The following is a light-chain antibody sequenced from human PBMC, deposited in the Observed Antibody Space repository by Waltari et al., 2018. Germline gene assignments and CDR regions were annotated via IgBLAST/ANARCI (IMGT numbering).Light chain of an antibody. CDR1: QSVSYTASNKHY. CDR3: QQYYTTPLT. V-gene: IGKV4-1*01. Sequence: DIVMTQSPDSLAVSLGERATINCNSRQSVSYTASNKHYLAWYQQKPGQPPKLIIYWASNRESGVPDRFSGSGSGTDFTLTISRLQAEDVAVYYCQQYYTTPLTCGGGTKVEI. J-gene: IGKJ4*01. CDR2: WAS.